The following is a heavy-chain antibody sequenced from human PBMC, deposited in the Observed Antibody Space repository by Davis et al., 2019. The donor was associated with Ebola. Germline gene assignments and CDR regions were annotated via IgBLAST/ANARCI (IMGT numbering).Heavy chain of an antibody. D-gene: IGHD1-26*01. CDR1: GGSISSGGYY. CDR3: ARGVGATTGWFDP. CDR2: IYYSGST. J-gene: IGHJ5*02. Sequence: MPSETLSLTCTVSGGSISSGGYYWSWIRQHPGKGLEWIGYIYYSGSTYYNPSLKSRVTISVDTSKNQFSLKLSSVTAADTAVYYCARGVGATTGWFDPWGQGTLVTVSS. V-gene: IGHV4-31*03.